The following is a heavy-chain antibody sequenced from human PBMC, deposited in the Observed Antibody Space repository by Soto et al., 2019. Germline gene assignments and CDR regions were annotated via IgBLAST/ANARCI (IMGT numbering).Heavy chain of an antibody. V-gene: IGHV3-15*01. D-gene: IGHD5-12*01. CDR1: GFTFSNAW. J-gene: IGHJ4*02. CDR2: IKSKTDGGTT. CDR3: TTDHPCIGATTYY. Sequence: PGGSLRLSFAASGFTFSNAWMIWVRRAPGKGLEWVGRIKSKTDGGTTDYAAPVKGRFTISRDDSKNTLYLQMNSLKTEDTAVYYWTTDHPCIGATTYYWRQGTLGTVAS.